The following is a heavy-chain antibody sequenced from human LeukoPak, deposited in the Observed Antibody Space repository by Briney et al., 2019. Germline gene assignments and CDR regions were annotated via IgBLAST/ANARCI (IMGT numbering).Heavy chain of an antibody. CDR1: GFTFSSYA. D-gene: IGHD3-16*01. CDR2: ISYDGSNK. CDR3: ARDGEVRADYYYYMDV. Sequence: GGSLRLSCAASGFTFSSYAMHWVRQAPGKGLEWVAVISYDGSNKYYADSVKGRFTISRDNSKNTLYLQMNSLRAEDTAVYYCARDGEVRADYYYYMDVWGKGTTVAVSS. J-gene: IGHJ6*03. V-gene: IGHV3-30*01.